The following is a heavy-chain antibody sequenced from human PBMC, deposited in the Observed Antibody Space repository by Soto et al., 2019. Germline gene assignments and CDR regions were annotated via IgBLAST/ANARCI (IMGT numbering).Heavy chain of an antibody. D-gene: IGHD2-2*01. J-gene: IGHJ6*02. V-gene: IGHV3-23*01. Sequence: PGGSLRLSCAASGFTFSSYAMSWVRQAPGKGLEWVSAISGSGGSTYYADSVKGRFTISRDNSKNTLYLQMNSLRAEDTAVYYCAKELCSSTSCYHRRVYYYGMDVWGQGTTVTVSS. CDR3: AKELCSSTSCYHRRVYYYGMDV. CDR2: ISGSGGST. CDR1: GFTFSSYA.